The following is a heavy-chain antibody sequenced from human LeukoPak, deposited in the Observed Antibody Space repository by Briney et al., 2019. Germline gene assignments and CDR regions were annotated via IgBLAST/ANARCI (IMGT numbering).Heavy chain of an antibody. J-gene: IGHJ4*02. D-gene: IGHD6-13*01. CDR1: RFTLSSYS. CDR3: ARKGSVYTSSWSCFDC. V-gene: IGHV3-48*04. CDR2: IGSRGGII. Sequence: GGSLRLSRAASRFTLSSYSMNWVRQAPGKGLEWVSHIGSRGGIIYYADSVKGRFTISRDNAKNSLYLQMNSLRAEDTAVYYCARKGSVYTSSWSCFDCWGQGTLVTVSS.